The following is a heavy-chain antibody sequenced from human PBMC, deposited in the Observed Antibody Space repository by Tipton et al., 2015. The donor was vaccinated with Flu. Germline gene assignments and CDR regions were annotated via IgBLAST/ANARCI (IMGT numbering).Heavy chain of an antibody. V-gene: IGHV3-9*01. CDR1: GFTFDDYA. J-gene: IGHJ3*02. Sequence: RSLRLSCAASGFTFDDYAMHWVRQAPGKGLEWVSGISWNSGSIGYADSVKGRFTISRDNAKNSLYLQMNSLRAEDTALYYCAKPAGYQLLYDAFDIWGQGTMVTVSS. CDR3: AKPAGYQLLYDAFDI. CDR2: ISWNSGSI. D-gene: IGHD2-2*01.